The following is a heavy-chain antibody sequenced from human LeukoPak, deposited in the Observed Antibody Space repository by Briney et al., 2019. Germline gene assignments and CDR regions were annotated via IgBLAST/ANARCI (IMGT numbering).Heavy chain of an antibody. D-gene: IGHD3-10*01. Sequence: SEALSLTCTVSGGSISSGDYYWRWIRQPPGKGLEWIGYIYYSGSTYYNPSLKSRVTISVDTSKNQFSLKLSSVTAADTAVYYCARDNDSGSYYSWGQGILVTVSS. CDR2: IYYSGST. V-gene: IGHV4-30-4*08. CDR1: GGSISSGDYY. J-gene: IGHJ5*02. CDR3: ARDNDSGSYYS.